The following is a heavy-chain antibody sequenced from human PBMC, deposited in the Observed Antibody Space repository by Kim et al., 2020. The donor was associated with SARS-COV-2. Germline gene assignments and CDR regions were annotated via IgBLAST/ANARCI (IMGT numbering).Heavy chain of an antibody. J-gene: IGHJ4*02. Sequence: SLQFRGRVTITRDPSANTAYMELSSLRSEDTAVYFCASEGAYYWINLDKWGQGTLVTVSS. CDR3: ASEGAYYWINLDK. V-gene: IGHV1-3*01. D-gene: IGHD3-22*01.